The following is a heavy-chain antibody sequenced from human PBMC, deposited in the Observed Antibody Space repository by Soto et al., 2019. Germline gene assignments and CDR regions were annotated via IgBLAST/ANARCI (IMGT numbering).Heavy chain of an antibody. CDR2: IGGSGRTT. CDR1: GDSVSNYA. V-gene: IGHV3-23*01. D-gene: IGHD3-22*01. Sequence: GESLKISCKGSGDSVSNYAMSWVRQAPGKGLEWVSGIGGSGRTTYYADSVKGRFTISRDNSNNTLFLQMNSLRAEDTAVYYCAKSRYSDSSGDFYDYWGQGTLVTAPQ. CDR3: AKSRYSDSSGDFYDY. J-gene: IGHJ4*02.